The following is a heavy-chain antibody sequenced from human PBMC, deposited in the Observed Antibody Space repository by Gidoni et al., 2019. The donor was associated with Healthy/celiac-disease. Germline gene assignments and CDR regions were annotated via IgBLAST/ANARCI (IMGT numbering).Heavy chain of an antibody. V-gene: IGHV4-30-4*01. CDR1: CGSISSGDYY. D-gene: IGHD3-22*01. Sequence: QVQLQQSAPGLVKPSPTLSLTCTVPCGSISSGDYYWSWIRQPPGKGLEWIGYIYYSGSTYYNPSLKSRVTISVDTSKNQFALKLSSVTAADTAVYYCARGYYYDSSGFDYWGQGTLVTVSS. CDR3: ARGYYYDSSGFDY. J-gene: IGHJ4*02. CDR2: IYYSGST.